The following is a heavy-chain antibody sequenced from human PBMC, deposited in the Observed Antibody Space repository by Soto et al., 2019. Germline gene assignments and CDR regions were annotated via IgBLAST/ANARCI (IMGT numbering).Heavy chain of an antibody. Sequence: SETLSLTCTVSGGSISSYYWSWIRQPPGKGLEWIGYIYYSGSTNYNPSLKSRVTISVDTSKNQFSLKLSSVTAADTAVYYCARDPTSYDFWSGYYMGGWFDPWGQGTLVTVS. V-gene: IGHV4-59*01. D-gene: IGHD3-3*01. CDR3: ARDPTSYDFWSGYYMGGWFDP. J-gene: IGHJ5*02. CDR1: GGSISSYY. CDR2: IYYSGST.